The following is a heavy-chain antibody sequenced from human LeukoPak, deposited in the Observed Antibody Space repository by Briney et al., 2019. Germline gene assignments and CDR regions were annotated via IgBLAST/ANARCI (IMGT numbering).Heavy chain of an antibody. V-gene: IGHV3-20*04. CDR2: INWNGDST. CDR3: AKGRGDIVGTIDQ. D-gene: IGHD5-12*01. Sequence: PGGSLRLSCAASGFTFDDYGMSWVRQAPGKGLEWVSGINWNGDSTTYADSVKGRFTISRDNSKNTLYLQMNSLRAEDTAVYYCAKGRGDIVGTIDQWGQGTLVTVSS. J-gene: IGHJ4*02. CDR1: GFTFDDYG.